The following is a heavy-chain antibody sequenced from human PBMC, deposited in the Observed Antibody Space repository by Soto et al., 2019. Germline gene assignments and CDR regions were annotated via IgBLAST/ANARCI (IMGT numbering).Heavy chain of an antibody. CDR3: ARLPAYGEYRDYYYYYMDV. CDR1: GFTFSTYS. V-gene: IGHV3-48*01. Sequence: GGSLRLSCAASGFTFSTYSMNWVRQAPGKGLEWVSYISTSSNTIYYADSVRGRFTISRDNAKNSLYLQMNSLRAEDTAVYYCARLPAYGEYRDYYYYYMDVWGKGTTVTVXS. CDR2: ISTSSNTI. D-gene: IGHD4-17*01. J-gene: IGHJ6*03.